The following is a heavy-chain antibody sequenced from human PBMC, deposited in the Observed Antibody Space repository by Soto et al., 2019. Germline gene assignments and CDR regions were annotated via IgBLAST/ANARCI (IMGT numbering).Heavy chain of an antibody. CDR2: ISGSGDST. CDR3: AKGVPGIAVAGTGYFQH. CDR1: GFTFSSYA. D-gene: IGHD6-19*01. J-gene: IGHJ1*01. V-gene: IGHV3-23*01. Sequence: EVPLLESGGGLVQPGGSLRLSCAASGFTFSSYAMSWVRQAPGKGLEWVSGISGSGDSTYYADSVKGRFTISRDNSKNTLYLQMNSRRAEDTAVYYCAKGVPGIAVAGTGYFQHWGQGTLVTVSS.